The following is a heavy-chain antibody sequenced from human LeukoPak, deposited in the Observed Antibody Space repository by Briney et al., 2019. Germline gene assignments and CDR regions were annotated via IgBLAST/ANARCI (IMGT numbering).Heavy chain of an antibody. V-gene: IGHV3-7*01. Sequence: PGGSLRLSCAASGFTFRNYWMTWVRQAPGKGLEWVANMNQDGSEKYYVDSVKGRFTISRDNAKNSLFLQMNSLRAEDTAIYYCASGAGWESGYWGQGTLVTVSS. CDR2: MNQDGSEK. CDR3: ASGAGWESGY. CDR1: GFTFRNYW. J-gene: IGHJ4*02. D-gene: IGHD1-26*01.